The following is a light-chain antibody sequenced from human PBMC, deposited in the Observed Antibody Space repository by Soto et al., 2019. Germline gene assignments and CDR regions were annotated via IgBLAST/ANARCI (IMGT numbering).Light chain of an antibody. CDR2: EVR. J-gene: IGLJ3*02. Sequence: QSALTQPASVSGSPGQSITISCTGTSSDVGGYNYVSWYQQHPGKVPKVMIYEVRNRPSGVSDRFSGSKSGNTASLTISGLQTEDEADYYCISYSSSSILVFGGGTKVTVL. V-gene: IGLV2-14*01. CDR1: SSDVGGYNY. CDR3: ISYSSSSILV.